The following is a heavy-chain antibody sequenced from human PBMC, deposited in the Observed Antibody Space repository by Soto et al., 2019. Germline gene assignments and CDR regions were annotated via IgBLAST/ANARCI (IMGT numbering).Heavy chain of an antibody. CDR1: GGTFSSYT. J-gene: IGHJ4*02. CDR2: IIPILGIA. D-gene: IGHD6-19*01. CDR3: AREREPLAGTSYGRDY. V-gene: IGHV1-69*08. Sequence: QVQLVQSGAEVKKPGSSVKVSCKASGGTFSSYTISWVRQAPGQGLEWMGRIIPILGIANYAQKFQGRVTITADKSTSTAYMELSSLRSEDTAVYYCAREREPLAGTSYGRDYWGQGTLVTVSS.